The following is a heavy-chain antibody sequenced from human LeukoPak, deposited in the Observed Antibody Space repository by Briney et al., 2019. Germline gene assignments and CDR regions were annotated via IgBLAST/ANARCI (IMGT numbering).Heavy chain of an antibody. CDR3: ARLSYGSGSHGPRGLDP. V-gene: IGHV1-2*02. CDR2: INPNSGGT. J-gene: IGHJ5*02. CDR1: GYTFTGYY. Sequence: ASVKVSCKASGYTFTGYYMHWVRQAPGQGLEWMGWINPNSGGTNYAQKFQGRVTMTRDTSISTAYMELSRLRSDDTAVYYCARLSYGSGSHGPRGLDPWGQGTLVTVSS. D-gene: IGHD3-10*01.